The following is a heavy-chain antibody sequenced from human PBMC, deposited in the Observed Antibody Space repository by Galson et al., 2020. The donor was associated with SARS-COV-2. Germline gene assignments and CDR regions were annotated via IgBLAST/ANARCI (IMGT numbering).Heavy chain of an antibody. Sequence: WGSLRLSCAASGFTFSGQAMHWVRPAPRKGLEWVGIISYDGTTRSNGNSAKGRFTISRDNSKNTLFLQMNNLRPEDSATYYCARETDDSSSSWYDYWGQGTRVTVSS. D-gene: IGHD6-13*01. CDR1: GFTFSGQA. CDR2: ISYDGTTR. V-gene: IGHV3-30*01. CDR3: ARETDDSSSSWYDY. J-gene: IGHJ4*02.